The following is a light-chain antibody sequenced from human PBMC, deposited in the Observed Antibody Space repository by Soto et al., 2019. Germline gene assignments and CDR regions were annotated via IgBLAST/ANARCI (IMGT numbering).Light chain of an antibody. CDR3: GSWDSSLSAYV. CDR2: DDN. CDR1: SSNIGGNS. V-gene: IGLV1-51*01. Sequence: VLPQPPSVSAAPGQKVTISCSGSSSNIGGNSVSWYQQLPGTAPKLLIYDDNKRPSGIPDRFSGSKSGTSATLGITGFQTGDEADHYCGSWDSSLSAYVFGTGTKVTVL. J-gene: IGLJ1*01.